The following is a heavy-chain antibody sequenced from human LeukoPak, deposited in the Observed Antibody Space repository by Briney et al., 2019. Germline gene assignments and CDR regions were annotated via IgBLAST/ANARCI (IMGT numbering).Heavy chain of an antibody. J-gene: IGHJ6*02. CDR1: GFTFSSYG. D-gene: IGHD6-13*01. Sequence: GGSLRLSCAASGFTFSSYGMHWVRQAPGKGLEWVAVISYDGSNKYYADSVKGRFTISRDNSKNTLYLRMNSLRAEDTAVYYCAKSIAAAGSYYYGMDVWGQGTTVTVSS. CDR3: AKSIAAAGSYYYGMDV. CDR2: ISYDGSNK. V-gene: IGHV3-30*18.